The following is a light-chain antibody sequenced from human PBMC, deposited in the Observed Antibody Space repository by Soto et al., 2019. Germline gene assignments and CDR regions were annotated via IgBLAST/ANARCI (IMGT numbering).Light chain of an antibody. CDR3: QQYGSSSLT. Sequence: EIVLTQSPGTLSLSPGERATLSCRASQSVSSSYLAWYQQKPGQAPRLLIYGASGRATGIPDRFSGSGSGTAFTLTILRLEPEDCAVYYCQQYGSSSLTFGGGTKVEIK. CDR1: QSVSSSY. CDR2: GAS. V-gene: IGKV3-20*01. J-gene: IGKJ4*01.